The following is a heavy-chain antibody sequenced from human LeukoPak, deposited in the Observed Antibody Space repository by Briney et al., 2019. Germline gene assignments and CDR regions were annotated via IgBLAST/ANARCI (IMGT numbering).Heavy chain of an antibody. D-gene: IGHD3-22*01. CDR2: IKQDGSET. V-gene: IGHV3-7*01. J-gene: IGHJ1*01. CDR3: ARDLGPSYDSSGXSSX. Sequence: GGSLRLSCAASGFTFSSYWMSWVRQAPGKGLEWVANIKQDGSETYYVDSVKGRFTISRDNAKNSLYLQMNSLRAEDTAVYHCARDLGPSYDSSGXSSXWGQGXLVTV. CDR1: GFTFSSYW.